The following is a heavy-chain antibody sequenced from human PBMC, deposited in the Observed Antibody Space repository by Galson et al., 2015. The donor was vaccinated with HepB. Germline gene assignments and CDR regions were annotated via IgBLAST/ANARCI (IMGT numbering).Heavy chain of an antibody. Sequence: SLRLSCAASGFTFSSYAMSWVRQAPGKGLEWVSAISGSGGSTYYADSVKGRFTISRDNSKNTLYLQMNSLRAEDTAVYYCAKDRLRIWYYFDYWGQGTLVTVSS. CDR1: GFTFSSYA. CDR3: AKDRLRIWYYFDY. CDR2: ISGSGGST. V-gene: IGHV3-23*01. J-gene: IGHJ4*02. D-gene: IGHD2-15*01.